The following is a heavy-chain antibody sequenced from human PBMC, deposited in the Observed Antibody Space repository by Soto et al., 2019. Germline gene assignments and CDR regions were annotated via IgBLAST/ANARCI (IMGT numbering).Heavy chain of an antibody. CDR2: ISGDGSSI. CDR3: FRDGGPRGDY. D-gene: IGHD3-10*01. V-gene: IGHV3-74*01. J-gene: IGHJ4*02. CDR1: GFMFSSYW. Sequence: GGSLRLSCAASGFMFSSYWMHWVRQGPGKGLVWVSRISGDGSSISYADSVKGRFTISRDNAKNTLYLQMNNLRDEDTAMFYCFRDGGPRGDYWGPETLVTVSP.